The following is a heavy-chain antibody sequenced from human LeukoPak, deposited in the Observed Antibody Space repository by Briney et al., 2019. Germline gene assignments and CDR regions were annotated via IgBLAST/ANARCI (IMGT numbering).Heavy chain of an antibody. CDR1: GGSFSGYY. J-gene: IGHJ3*02. Sequence: PSETLSLTCAVYGGSFSGYYWSWIRQPPGKGLKWIGEINHSGSTNYNPSLKSRVTISVDTSKNQFSLKLSSVTAADTAVYYCARGGLVRYFDWSYDRDAFDIWGQGTMVTVSS. D-gene: IGHD3-9*01. CDR2: INHSGST. CDR3: ARGGLVRYFDWSYDRDAFDI. V-gene: IGHV4-34*01.